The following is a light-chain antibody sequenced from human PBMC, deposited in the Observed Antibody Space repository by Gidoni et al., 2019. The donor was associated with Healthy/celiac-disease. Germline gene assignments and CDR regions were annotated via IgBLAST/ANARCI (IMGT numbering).Light chain of an antibody. Sequence: IVLTQSPATLSLSPGARATLSCRASQSVSSYLAWYQQKPGQAPRLLIYDASNRATGIPARSSGSGSGTDFTLTISSLEPEDFAVYYCQQRSNWPLTFGGGTKVEIK. J-gene: IGKJ4*01. V-gene: IGKV3-11*01. CDR3: QQRSNWPLT. CDR1: QSVSSY. CDR2: DAS.